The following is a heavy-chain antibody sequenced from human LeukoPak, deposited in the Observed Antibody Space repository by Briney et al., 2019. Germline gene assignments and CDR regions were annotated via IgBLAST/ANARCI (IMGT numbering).Heavy chain of an antibody. CDR2: ISGSGGST. V-gene: IGHV3-23*01. CDR3: ARLSSVHYYGMDV. J-gene: IGHJ6*02. Sequence: PGGSLRLSCAASGFTFSSYAMSWVRQAPGKGLEWVSAISGSGGSTYYADSVKGRFTISRDNSKNTLYLQMNSLRAEDTAVYYCARLSSVHYYGMDVWGQGTTVTVSS. CDR1: GFTFSSYA. D-gene: IGHD2-15*01.